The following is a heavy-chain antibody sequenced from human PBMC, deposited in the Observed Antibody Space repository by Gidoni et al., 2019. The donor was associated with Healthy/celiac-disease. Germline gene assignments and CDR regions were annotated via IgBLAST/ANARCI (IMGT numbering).Heavy chain of an antibody. J-gene: IGHJ4*02. CDR2: ISSSSSYI. CDR1: GFTFSSYS. D-gene: IGHD3-3*01. V-gene: IGHV3-21*01. CDR3: ARDGITIFGVVTV. Sequence: EVQLVESGGGLVKPGGSLRLSCAASGFTFSSYSMNWVRQAPGKGLEWVSSISSSSSYIYYADSVKGRFTISRDNAKNSLYLQMNSLRAEDTAVYYCARDGITIFGVVTVWGQGTLVTVSS.